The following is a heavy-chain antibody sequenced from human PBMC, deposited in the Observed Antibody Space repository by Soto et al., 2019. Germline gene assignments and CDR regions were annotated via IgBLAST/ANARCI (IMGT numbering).Heavy chain of an antibody. Sequence: GGSLRLSCAASGFTFSSYAMSWVRQAPGKGLEWVSAFSGSGGSTYYADSVKGRLTISRDNSKNTLYLQMNSLRAEDTAVYYCAKFLWQQLVGNEPDHWGQGTLVTVSS. J-gene: IGHJ4*02. V-gene: IGHV3-23*01. CDR2: FSGSGGST. D-gene: IGHD6-13*01. CDR1: GFTFSSYA. CDR3: AKFLWQQLVGNEPDH.